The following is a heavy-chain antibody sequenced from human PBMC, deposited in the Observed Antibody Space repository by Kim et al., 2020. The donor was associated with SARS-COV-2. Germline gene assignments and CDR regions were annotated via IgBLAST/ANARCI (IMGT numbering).Heavy chain of an antibody. J-gene: IGHJ4*02. Sequence: ADSGKGRFSISRADAQNSLYLEMNSLRDEDTALYYCAKDEGSSGWLDFDYWGQGTLVTVSS. V-gene: IGHV3-9*01. CDR3: AKDEGSSGWLDFDY. D-gene: IGHD6-19*01.